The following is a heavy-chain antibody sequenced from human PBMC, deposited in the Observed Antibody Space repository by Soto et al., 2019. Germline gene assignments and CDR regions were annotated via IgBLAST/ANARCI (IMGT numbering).Heavy chain of an antibody. CDR1: GGTFSSYT. CDR3: ARVVGASGYDIHYGVDV. V-gene: IGHV1-69*02. Sequence: QVQLVQSGAEVKKPGSSVKVSCKASGGTFSSYTISWVRQAPRQGLEWMGRIIPILGIANYAQKFQGRVTITADKSTSTAYMELSSLRSEDTAVYYCARVVGASGYDIHYGVDVWGQGTTVTVSS. J-gene: IGHJ6*02. D-gene: IGHD5-12*01. CDR2: IIPILGIA.